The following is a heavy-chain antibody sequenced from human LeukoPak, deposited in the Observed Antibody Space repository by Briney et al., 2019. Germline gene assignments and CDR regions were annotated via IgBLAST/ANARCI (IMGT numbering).Heavy chain of an antibody. D-gene: IGHD3-3*01. V-gene: IGHV3-21*01. J-gene: IGHJ4*02. CDR3: AGTGFFPDMADY. CDR1: GFTFSSYS. Sequence: PGGSLRLSCEASGFTFSSYSMNWVRQAPGKGLEWVSSISSSSSYIYYADSVKGRFTISRDNAKNSLYLQMNSLRAEDTAVYYCAGTGFFPDMADYWGQGTLVTVSS. CDR2: ISSSSSYI.